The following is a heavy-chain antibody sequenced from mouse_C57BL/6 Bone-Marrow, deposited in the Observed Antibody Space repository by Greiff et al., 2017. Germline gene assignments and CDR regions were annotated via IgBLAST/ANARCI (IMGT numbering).Heavy chain of an antibody. V-gene: IGHV1-55*01. Sequence: QVQLQQPGAELVKPGASVKMSCKASGYTFTSYWITWVKQRPGQGLEWIGDIYPGSGSTNYNEKFKSKATLTVDTSSSTAYMQLSSLTSEDSAVYCCARAYAYDVEWFAYWAQGTMVTVSA. CDR2: IYPGSGST. CDR1: GYTFTSYW. CDR3: ARAYAYDVEWFAY. D-gene: IGHD2-2*01. J-gene: IGHJ3*01.